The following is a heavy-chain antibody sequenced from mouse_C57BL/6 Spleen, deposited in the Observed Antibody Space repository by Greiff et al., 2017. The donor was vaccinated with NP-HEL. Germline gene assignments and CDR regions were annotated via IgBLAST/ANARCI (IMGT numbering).Heavy chain of an antibody. V-gene: IGHV7-1*01. CDR1: GFTFSDFY. Sequence: DVMLVESGGGLVQSGRSLRLSCATSGFTFSDFYMEWVRQAPGKGLEWIAASRNKANDYTTEYSASVKGRFIVSRDTSQSILYLQMNALRAEDTAIYYCARDAPFNWDGGYFDVWGTGTTVTVSS. D-gene: IGHD4-1*01. J-gene: IGHJ1*03. CDR2: SRNKANDYTT. CDR3: ARDAPFNWDGGYFDV.